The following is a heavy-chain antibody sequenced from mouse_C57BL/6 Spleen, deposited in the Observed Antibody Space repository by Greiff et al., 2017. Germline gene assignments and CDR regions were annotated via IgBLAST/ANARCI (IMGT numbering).Heavy chain of an antibody. Sequence: VQRVESGAELVRPGTSVKVSCKASGYAFTNYLIEWVKQRPGQGLEWIGVINPGSGGTNYNEKFKGKATLTADKSSSTAYMQLSSLTSEDSAVYFCARGGTGTGYFDYWGQGTTLTVSS. CDR2: INPGSGGT. CDR3: ARGGTGTGYFDY. D-gene: IGHD4-1*01. CDR1: GYAFTNYL. J-gene: IGHJ2*01. V-gene: IGHV1-54*01.